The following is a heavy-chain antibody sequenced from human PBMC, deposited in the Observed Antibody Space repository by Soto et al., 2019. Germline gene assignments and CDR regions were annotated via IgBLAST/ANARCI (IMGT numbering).Heavy chain of an antibody. Sequence: QVQLQESGPGLVEPSQTLSLICTVSDGSISSGDYYWSWIRQLPGKGLEWIGYIYYSGTTFHNPSLNSRVSISVDTSKNLFSLKLSSMTAADTAVYYCARTSGDYGLSKYFQLWGQGTLVTVSS. CDR3: ARTSGDYGLSKYFQL. CDR2: IYYSGTT. CDR1: DGSISSGDYY. V-gene: IGHV4-31*03. J-gene: IGHJ1*01. D-gene: IGHD4-17*01.